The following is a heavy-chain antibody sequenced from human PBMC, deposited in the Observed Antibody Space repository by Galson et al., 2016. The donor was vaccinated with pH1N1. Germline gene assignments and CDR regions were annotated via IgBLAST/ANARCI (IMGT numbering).Heavy chain of an antibody. D-gene: IGHD3-16*01. CDR3: ARALFKYDAH. V-gene: IGHV3-7*01. CDR2: IKPDGSQK. Sequence: SLRLSCAASGFTLDTYWMLWVRQAPGKGLEWVANIKPDGSQKYYVDSVKGRFTISRDNARNSVYLQMNSLRAGDTAVYYCARALFKYDAHWGHGTLVAVSS. J-gene: IGHJ4*01. CDR1: GFTLDTYW.